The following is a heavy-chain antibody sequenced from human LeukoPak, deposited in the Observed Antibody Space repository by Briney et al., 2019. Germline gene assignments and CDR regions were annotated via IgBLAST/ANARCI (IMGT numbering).Heavy chain of an antibody. CDR3: ARSGIGVVII. Sequence: PGGSLRLSCAASGFTFSSYAMSWVRQAPGKGLEWVSAISGSGGSTYYADSVKGRFTISRDNSKNTPYLQMNSLRAEDTAVYYCARSGIGVVIIWGQGTLVAVSS. CDR1: GFTFSSYA. CDR2: ISGSGGST. J-gene: IGHJ4*02. D-gene: IGHD3-3*01. V-gene: IGHV3-23*01.